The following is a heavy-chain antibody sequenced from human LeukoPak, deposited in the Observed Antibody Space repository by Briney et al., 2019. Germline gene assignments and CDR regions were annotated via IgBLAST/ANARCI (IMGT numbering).Heavy chain of an antibody. D-gene: IGHD2-21*02. V-gene: IGHV4-34*01. Sequence: PSETLSLTCAVYGGSFSGYYWSWTRQPPGKGLEWIGEVNHSGSTNYNPSLKSRVTISVDTSKNQFSLKLSSVTAADTAVYYCARVTVDLDWFDPWGQGTLVTLSS. CDR3: ARVTVDLDWFDP. CDR2: VNHSGST. CDR1: GGSFSGYY. J-gene: IGHJ5*02.